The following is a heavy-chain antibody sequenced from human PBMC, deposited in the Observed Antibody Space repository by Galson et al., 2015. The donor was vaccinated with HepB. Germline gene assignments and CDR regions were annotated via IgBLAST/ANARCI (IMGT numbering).Heavy chain of an antibody. J-gene: IGHJ4*02. Sequence: SLRLSCAASGFFFRDYTMSWVRQAPGKGLECVSSISGSSSNIYYTDSVRGRSTVSRDNANNSLYLHMNSLRAEDTALYYCARVNETMTGGHYFDYWGQGSLVTVSS. CDR1: GFFFRDYT. D-gene: IGHD3-22*01. V-gene: IGHV3-21*06. CDR2: ISGSSSNI. CDR3: ARVNETMTGGHYFDY.